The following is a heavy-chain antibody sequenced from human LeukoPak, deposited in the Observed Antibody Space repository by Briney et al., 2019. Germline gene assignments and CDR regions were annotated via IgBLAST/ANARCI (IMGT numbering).Heavy chain of an antibody. D-gene: IGHD5-18*01. CDR3: ARGGSDTAMAHDY. CDR2: INRDGSRT. CDR1: GFTFSNHW. V-gene: IGHV3-74*01. J-gene: IGHJ4*02. Sequence: TGGSPRLSCAASGFTFSNHWMHWVRQAPGKGLMWVSRINRDGSRTDYADSVKGRFTISRDDAKNTLYLQVNSLRAEDTAVYFCARGGSDTAMAHDYWGQGTLVTVSS.